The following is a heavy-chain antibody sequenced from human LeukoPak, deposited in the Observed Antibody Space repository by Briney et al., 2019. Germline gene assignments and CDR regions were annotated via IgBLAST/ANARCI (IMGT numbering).Heavy chain of an antibody. J-gene: IGHJ6*04. CDR3: AKARGLYCSSTSCYDCDV. CDR2: INPNSGDT. V-gene: IGHV1-2*02. Sequence: ASVKVSCKASGYTFTAYYIHWVRQAPGQGLEWMGWINPNSGDTNYAQKFQGRVTLTRDTSITTAYMELSRLRSDDTAVYYCAKARGLYCSSTSCYDCDVWGKGTTVPVSS. CDR1: GYTFTAYY. D-gene: IGHD2-2*01.